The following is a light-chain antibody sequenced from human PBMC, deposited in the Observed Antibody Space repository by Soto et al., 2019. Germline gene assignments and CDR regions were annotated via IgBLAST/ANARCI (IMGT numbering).Light chain of an antibody. CDR2: DVS. V-gene: IGLV2-14*01. Sequence: QSALTQPASVSGSPGQSITISCTGTSSDVGGYNDVSWYQQHPGKAPKLLIYDVSNRPSGISSRFSGSKSGNTASLTISGLQAEDEADYFCSSYTSSNHVVFGGGTKLTVL. CDR1: SSDVGGYND. CDR3: SSYTSSNHVV. J-gene: IGLJ2*01.